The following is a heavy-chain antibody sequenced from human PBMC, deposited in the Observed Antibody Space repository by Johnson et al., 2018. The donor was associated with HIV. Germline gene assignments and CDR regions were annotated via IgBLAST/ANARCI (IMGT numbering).Heavy chain of an antibody. D-gene: IGHD3-10*01. V-gene: IGHV3-30*02. CDR1: GFTFSSYG. J-gene: IGHJ3*02. CDR2: IRYDGSNK. Sequence: QVLLVESGGGVVQPGGSLRLSCAASGFTFSSYGMHWVRQAPGKGLEWVAFIRYDGSNKYYADSVKGRFTISRDNSTNTLYLQMNSLRAEDTAVYYCAKGGITMAPDAFDIWGQGTMVTVSS. CDR3: AKGGITMAPDAFDI.